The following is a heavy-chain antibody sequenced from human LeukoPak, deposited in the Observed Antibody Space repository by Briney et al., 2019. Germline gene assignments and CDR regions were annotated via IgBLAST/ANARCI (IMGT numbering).Heavy chain of an antibody. V-gene: IGHV4-59*01. J-gene: IGHJ3*02. CDR2: IYSSGST. Sequence: SEALSLTCTVSGGSISSYYWSWIRQPPGKGLEWIGYIYSSGSTNYNPSLKSRVTISVDTSKNQFSLKLSSVTAADTAVYYCARDVVGAVAFDIWGQGTMVTVSS. CDR3: ARDVVGAVAFDI. D-gene: IGHD1-26*01. CDR1: GGSISSYY.